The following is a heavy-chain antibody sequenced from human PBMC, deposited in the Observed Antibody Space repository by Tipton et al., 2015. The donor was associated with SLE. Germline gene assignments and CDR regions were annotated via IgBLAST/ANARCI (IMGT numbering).Heavy chain of an antibody. CDR3: ARGRPRGSRAFDI. J-gene: IGHJ3*02. Sequence: TLSLTCTVSGGSISSYYWSWIRQPAGKGLEWIGYIYYSGSTNYNPSLKSRVTISVDTSKNQFSLKLSSVTAADTAVYYCARGRPRGSRAFDIWGQGTTVTVSS. CDR1: GGSISSYY. D-gene: IGHD3-10*01. V-gene: IGHV4-59*01. CDR2: IYYSGST.